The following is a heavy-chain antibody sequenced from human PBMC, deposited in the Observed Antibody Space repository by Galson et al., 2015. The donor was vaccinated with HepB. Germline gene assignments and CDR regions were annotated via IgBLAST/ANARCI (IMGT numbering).Heavy chain of an antibody. CDR2: INPNSGGT. J-gene: IGHJ5*02. CDR3: ARDVRVLAATNNWFDP. V-gene: IGHV1-2*06. D-gene: IGHD2-2*01. CDR1: GFTFTGYY. Sequence: SVKVSCKASGFTFTGYYMHWVRQAPGQGLEWMGRINPNSGGTNYAQKFQGRVTMTGDTSISTAYMELSRLRPDDTAVYYCARDVRVLAATNNWFDPWGQGTLVTVSS.